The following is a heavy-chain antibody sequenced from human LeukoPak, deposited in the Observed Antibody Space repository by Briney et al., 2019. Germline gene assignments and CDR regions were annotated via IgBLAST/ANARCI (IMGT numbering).Heavy chain of an antibody. Sequence: PGRSLRLSCAASGFTFSSYAMHWVRQAPGKGLEWVAVISYDGSNKYYADSVKGRFTISRDNANNSLYLQINSLRVEDTAVYYCARDGDHSEVAYFDYWGRGTLVTVSS. CDR3: ARDGDHSEVAYFDY. D-gene: IGHD4-11*01. CDR2: ISYDGSNK. CDR1: GFTFSSYA. V-gene: IGHV3-30-3*01. J-gene: IGHJ4*02.